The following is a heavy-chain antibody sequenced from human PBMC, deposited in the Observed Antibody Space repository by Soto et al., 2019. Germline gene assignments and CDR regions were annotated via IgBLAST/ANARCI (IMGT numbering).Heavy chain of an antibody. CDR1: GFTFSSYA. Sequence: VQLVESGGGVVQPGRSLRLSCAASGFTFSSYAMSWVRQAPGKGLEWVSAISGSGGSTYYADSVKGRFTISRDNSKNTLYLQMNSLRAEDTAVYYCAKGGTLWFGESNWFDPWGQGTLVTVSS. D-gene: IGHD3-10*01. CDR3: AKGGTLWFGESNWFDP. V-gene: IGHV3-23*04. J-gene: IGHJ5*02. CDR2: ISGSGGST.